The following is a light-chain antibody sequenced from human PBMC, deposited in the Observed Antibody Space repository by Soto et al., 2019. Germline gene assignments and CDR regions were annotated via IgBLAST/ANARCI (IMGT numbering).Light chain of an antibody. CDR1: QSVNAW. CDR3: QQHSSYSPRL. V-gene: IGKV1-5*03. CDR2: KAS. Sequence: DIQVAQSPSTLSASVGDRVTITCRASQSVNAWLAWYQQKPGTAPKLLIYKASTLDRGVSSRFSGSGSGTESTLPIISLQPEESSTYYYQQHSSYSPRLFGQGTKVEI. J-gene: IGKJ1*01.